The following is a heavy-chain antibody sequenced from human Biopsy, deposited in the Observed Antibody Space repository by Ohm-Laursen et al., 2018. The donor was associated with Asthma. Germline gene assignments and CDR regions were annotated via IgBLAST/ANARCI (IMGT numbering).Heavy chain of an antibody. CDR3: GKDSSKVEAADEY. Sequence: SLRLSCTASGFTFSTHHLSWVRQAPGKGLEWVSSINGGGDRTWYADSVKGRFTISRDNSKHTMYLHMNSLRGDDTAIYYCGKDSSKVEAADEYWGQGTLVTVSS. CDR2: INGGGDRT. D-gene: IGHD2-15*01. CDR1: GFTFSTHH. J-gene: IGHJ4*02. V-gene: IGHV3-23*01.